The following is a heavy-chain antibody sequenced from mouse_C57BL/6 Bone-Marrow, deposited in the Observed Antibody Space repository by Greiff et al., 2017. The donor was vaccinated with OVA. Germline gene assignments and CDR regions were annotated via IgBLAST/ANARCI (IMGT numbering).Heavy chain of an antibody. J-gene: IGHJ4*01. CDR2: ISNLAYSI. CDR3: ARPGSSYAMDY. D-gene: IGHD1-1*01. CDR1: GFTFSDYG. V-gene: IGHV5-15*01. Sequence: EVQGVESGGGLVQPGGSLKLSCAASGFTFSDYGMAWVRQAPRKGPEWVAFISNLAYSIYYADTVTGRFTISRENAKNTLYLEMSSLRSEDTAMYYCARPGSSYAMDYWGQGTSVTVSS.